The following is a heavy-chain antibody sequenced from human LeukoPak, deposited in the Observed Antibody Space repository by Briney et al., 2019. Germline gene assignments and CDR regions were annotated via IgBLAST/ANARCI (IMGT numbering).Heavy chain of an antibody. CDR3: ARTTTVTTSSYGY. V-gene: IGHV3-21*01. CDR2: ISSSSSYI. D-gene: IGHD4-17*01. Sequence: GGSLRLSCAASGFTFSSYSMNWVRQAPGKGLEGVSSISSSSSYIYYADSVKGRFTISRDNAKNSLYLQMNSLRAEDTAVYYCARTTTVTTSSYGYWGQGTLVTVSS. CDR1: GFTFSSYS. J-gene: IGHJ4*02.